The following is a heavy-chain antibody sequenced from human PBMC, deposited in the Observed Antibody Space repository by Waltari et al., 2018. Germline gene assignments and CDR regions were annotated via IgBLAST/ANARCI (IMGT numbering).Heavy chain of an antibody. Sequence: QVQLQESGPGLVQPSETLSLTCAVSGYSISRGYYWGWIRQPPGKGREWIGSIYHSGSTYYNPSLKSRVTISVDTSKNQFSLKLSSVTAADTAVYYCARSSITMVQGVISYWGQGTLVTVSS. CDR3: ARSSITMVQGVISY. CDR1: GYSISRGYY. V-gene: IGHV4-38-2*01. CDR2: IYHSGST. D-gene: IGHD3-10*01. J-gene: IGHJ4*02.